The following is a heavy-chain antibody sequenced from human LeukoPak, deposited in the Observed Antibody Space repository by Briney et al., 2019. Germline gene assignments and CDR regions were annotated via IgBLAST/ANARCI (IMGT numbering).Heavy chain of an antibody. J-gene: IGHJ4*02. D-gene: IGHD3-22*01. CDR2: IKQDGSEK. CDR1: GFTFSRYW. Sequence: PGGSLRLSCAASGFTFSRYWMSWVRQAPAKGLEWVANIKQDGSEKYYVDSVKGRFTISRDNAKKSLYLQMNSLRVEDTAVYYCARDGYYDTSGTSYWGQGTLVTVSS. CDR3: ARDGYYDTSGTSY. V-gene: IGHV3-7*01.